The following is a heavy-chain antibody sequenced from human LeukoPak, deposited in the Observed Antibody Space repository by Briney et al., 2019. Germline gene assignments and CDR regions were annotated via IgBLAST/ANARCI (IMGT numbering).Heavy chain of an antibody. J-gene: IGHJ6*03. CDR2: IKQDGSEK. Sequence: PGGSLRLSCAASGFTFSIYWMSWVRRAPGKGLEGVANIKQDGSEKYYMDSVKGRFTISRDNAKNSLYLQMNSLRAEDTAVYYCALAGTNYYYYMDVWGKGTTVTVSS. D-gene: IGHD6-19*01. CDR3: ALAGTNYYYYMDV. V-gene: IGHV3-7*01. CDR1: GFTFSIYW.